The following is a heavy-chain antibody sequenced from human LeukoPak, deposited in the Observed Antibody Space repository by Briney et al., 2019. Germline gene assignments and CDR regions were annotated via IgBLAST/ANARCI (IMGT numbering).Heavy chain of an antibody. CDR2: VFHSVTT. CDR3: ARYKAPTLGAHGMDV. Sequence: SETLSLPCTVSGGSLRRYYWSCLPQSPGGGGEWLGYVFHSVTTKDTPSLTSRVTFSVDTSKNQFSLKLSSVTAADTAVYYCARYKAPTLGAHGMDVWGQGTTVTVSS. V-gene: IGHV4-59*08. CDR1: GGSLRRYY. J-gene: IGHJ6*02. D-gene: IGHD1-26*01.